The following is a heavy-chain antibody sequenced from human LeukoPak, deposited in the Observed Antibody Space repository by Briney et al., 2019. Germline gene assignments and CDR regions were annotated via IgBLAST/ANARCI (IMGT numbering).Heavy chain of an antibody. CDR2: IYNSGST. CDR3: AREGGAISFIDY. CDR1: GGSISSYY. J-gene: IGHJ4*02. D-gene: IGHD3-16*02. Sequence: PSETLSLTCTVSGGSISSYYGSWIRQPPGRGLEWIGYIYNSGSTNYTPSLKSRVTISIDPSKNQFSLKLSSVTAADTAVYYCAREGGAISFIDYWGQGTLVTVSS. V-gene: IGHV4-59*01.